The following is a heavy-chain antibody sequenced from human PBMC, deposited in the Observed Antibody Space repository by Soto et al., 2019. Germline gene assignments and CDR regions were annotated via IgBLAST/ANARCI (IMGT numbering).Heavy chain of an antibody. D-gene: IGHD2-15*01. J-gene: IGHJ6*02. CDR1: GGTFSSYA. CDR2: IIPIFGTA. V-gene: IGHV1-69*13. CDR3: ARTTLPPKSPGYYGMDV. Sequence: SVKVSCKASGGTFSSYAISWVRQAPGQGLEWMGGIIPIFGTANYAQKFQGRVTITADESTSTAYMELSSLRSEDTAVYYCARTTLPPKSPGYYGMDVWGQGTTVTVSS.